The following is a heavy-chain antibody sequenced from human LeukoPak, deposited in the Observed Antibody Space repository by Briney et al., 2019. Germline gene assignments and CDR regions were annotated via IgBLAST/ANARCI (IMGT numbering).Heavy chain of an antibody. CDR3: AREGKVDGDYESWLGSNWFDP. J-gene: IGHJ5*02. CDR2: INPNSGGT. CDR1: GYTFTSYY. V-gene: IGHV1-2*02. Sequence: GASVKVSCKASGYTFTSYYMHWVRQAPGQGLEWMGWINPNSGGTNYAQKFQGRVTMTRDTSISTAYMELSRLRSDDTAVYYCAREGKVDGDYESWLGSNWFDPWGQGTLVTVSS. D-gene: IGHD4-17*01.